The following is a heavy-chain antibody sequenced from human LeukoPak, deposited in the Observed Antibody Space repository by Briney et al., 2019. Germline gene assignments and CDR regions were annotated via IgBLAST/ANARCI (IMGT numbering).Heavy chain of an antibody. CDR1: GFTVSSNH. CDR3: ARDPMVRGRLYYFDY. Sequence: PGGSLRLSCAASGFTVSSNHMSWVRQAPGTGLEWVSLIYSGGSTNYADSVKGRFTISRDNSKNTLYLQMNSLRAEDTAVYYCARDPMVRGRLYYFDYWGQGTLVTVSS. V-gene: IGHV3-66*02. J-gene: IGHJ4*02. D-gene: IGHD3-10*01. CDR2: IYSGGST.